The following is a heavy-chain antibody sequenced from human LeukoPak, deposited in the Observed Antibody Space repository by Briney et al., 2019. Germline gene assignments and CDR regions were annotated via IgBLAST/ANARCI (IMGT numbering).Heavy chain of an antibody. CDR2: ISGSGGST. CDR3: GRFGELWGYYYYMDV. J-gene: IGHJ6*03. CDR1: GFTFSISA. D-gene: IGHD3-10*01. V-gene: IGHV3-23*01. Sequence: GGSLRLSCAASGFTFSISAMSWVRQAPGKGLEWVSAISGSGGSTYYADSVKGRFTISRDNSKNTLYLQMNSLRAEDTAVYYCGRFGELWGYYYYMDVWGKGTTVTISS.